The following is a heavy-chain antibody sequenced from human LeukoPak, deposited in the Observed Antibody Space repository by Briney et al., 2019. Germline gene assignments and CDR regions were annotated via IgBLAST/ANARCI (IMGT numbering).Heavy chain of an antibody. CDR2: INPSGGST. Sequence: ASVKVSCKASGYTFTTYYVHWIRQAPGQGLEWMGIINPSGGSTTYAQKFQGRVTMTRETSTSTVYMELSSLRSEDTAVFYCLIRDMDVWGQGTTVTVSS. CDR1: GYTFTTYY. CDR3: LIRDMDV. V-gene: IGHV1-46*01. J-gene: IGHJ6*02. D-gene: IGHD3-16*01.